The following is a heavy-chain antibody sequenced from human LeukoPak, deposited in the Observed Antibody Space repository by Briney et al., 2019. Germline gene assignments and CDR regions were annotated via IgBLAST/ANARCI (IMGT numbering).Heavy chain of an antibody. CDR2: ICAYKGNT. Sequence: GTSVNVSRKASRYTLTSDSISSVSDSPGERLEWMWWICAYKGNTNTTQTLQGRDTMTTDTSPSTAYMELRSLRSEDTAVYYCARTDSSGYYYPPVFYYWGQGTLVTVSS. D-gene: IGHD3-22*01. CDR1: RYTLTSDS. CDR3: ARTDSSGYYYPPVFYY. J-gene: IGHJ4*02. V-gene: IGHV1-18*01.